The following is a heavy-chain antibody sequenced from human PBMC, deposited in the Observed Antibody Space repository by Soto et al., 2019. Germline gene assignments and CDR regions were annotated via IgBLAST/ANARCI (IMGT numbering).Heavy chain of an antibody. CDR3: ARAPSSSWYGRFEP. J-gene: IGHJ5*02. CDR2: MNPNSGNT. V-gene: IGHV1-8*01. Sequence: ASVKVSGKASGYTFTSYDINWVRQAPGQGLEWMGWMNPNSGNTGYAQKFQGRVTMTRNTSISTAYLELSSLRSEDTAVYYCARAPSSSWYGRFEPWGQGPLVTVSS. CDR1: GYTFTSYD. D-gene: IGHD6-13*01.